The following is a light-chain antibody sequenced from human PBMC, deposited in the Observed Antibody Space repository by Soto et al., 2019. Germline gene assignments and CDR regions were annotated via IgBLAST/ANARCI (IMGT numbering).Light chain of an antibody. V-gene: IGKV1D-12*01. J-gene: IGKJ5*01. CDR2: AAS. CDR3: QQANSFSPT. CDR1: QDISSW. Sequence: DIQMTQSPSSVSASVGDRVTITCRASQDISSWLAWYQQKPGQAPKILIYAASTLQSGVPSRFSGSGSGTDFTLTISSLQPEDFATYYCQQANSFSPTFGQGTRLEIK.